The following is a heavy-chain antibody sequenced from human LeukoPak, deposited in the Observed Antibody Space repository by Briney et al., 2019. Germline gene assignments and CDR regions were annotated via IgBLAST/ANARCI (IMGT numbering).Heavy chain of an antibody. V-gene: IGHV4-34*01. CDR2: INHSGST. Sequence: SETLSLTXAVYGGSLSNYYWSWIRQLPGKGLEWIGEINHSGSTNYNPSLNSRVTISVDMSKNQFSLELSYVTAADTAVYYCARGPASGSNFAWFDPWGQGTLVTVSS. CDR1: GGSLSNYY. D-gene: IGHD3-10*01. CDR3: ARGPASGSNFAWFDP. J-gene: IGHJ5*02.